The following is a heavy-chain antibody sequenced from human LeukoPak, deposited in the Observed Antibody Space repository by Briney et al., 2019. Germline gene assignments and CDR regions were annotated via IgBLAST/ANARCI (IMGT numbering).Heavy chain of an antibody. CDR1: GFTFSSYA. CDR3: ARDWSADY. Sequence: RGSLRLSCTASGFTFSSYAMTWVRQAPGKGLEWVSAMGGSGDSPKYADSVKGRFTMSRDSSKNTVYLQMNSLRPEDTALYYCARDWSADYWGQGTLVTVSS. CDR2: MGGSGDSP. J-gene: IGHJ4*02. V-gene: IGHV3-23*01.